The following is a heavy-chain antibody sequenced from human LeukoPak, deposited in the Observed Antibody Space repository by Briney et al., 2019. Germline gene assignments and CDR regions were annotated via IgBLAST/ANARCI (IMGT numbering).Heavy chain of an antibody. J-gene: IGHJ6*02. CDR2: IIPIFGTA. V-gene: IGHV1-69*01. CDR1: GGTFSSYA. CDR3: ARDRPKTTIFGVVIDDYYYYGMDV. Sequence: SVKVSCKASGGTFSSYAISWVRQAPGQGLEWMGGIIPIFGTANYAQKFQGRVTITADESTSTAYMELSSLRSEDTAVYYCARDRPKTTIFGVVIDDYYYYGMDVWGQGTTVTVSS. D-gene: IGHD3-3*01.